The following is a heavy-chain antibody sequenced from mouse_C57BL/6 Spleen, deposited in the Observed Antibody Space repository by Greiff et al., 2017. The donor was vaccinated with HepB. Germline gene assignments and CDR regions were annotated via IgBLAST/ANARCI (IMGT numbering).Heavy chain of an antibody. D-gene: IGHD1-1*01. CDR1: GYSFTGYY. V-gene: IGHV1-42*01. J-gene: IGHJ3*01. Sequence: EVQLVESGPELVKPGASVKISCKASGYSFTGYYMNWVKQSPEKSLEWIGEINPSTGGTTYNQKFKAKATLTVDKSSSTAYMQLKSLTSEDSAVYYCARGEGYGSSYWFAYWGQGTLVTVSA. CDR3: ARGEGYGSSYWFAY. CDR2: INPSTGGT.